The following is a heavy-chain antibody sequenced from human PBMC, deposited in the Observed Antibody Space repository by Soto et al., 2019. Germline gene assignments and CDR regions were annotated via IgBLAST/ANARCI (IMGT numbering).Heavy chain of an antibody. CDR2: IYYSGST. CDR3: ARAPPLFFDY. V-gene: IGHV4-31*03. J-gene: IGHJ4*02. CDR1: GGSISSGGYY. D-gene: IGHD3-10*01. Sequence: SETQSLTCTVSGGSISSGGYYWSWIRQHPGKGLEWIGYIYYSGSTYYNLSLKSRVIISIDTSKNQFSLKLSSVTAADTAVYYCARAPPLFFDYWGQATLVTVS.